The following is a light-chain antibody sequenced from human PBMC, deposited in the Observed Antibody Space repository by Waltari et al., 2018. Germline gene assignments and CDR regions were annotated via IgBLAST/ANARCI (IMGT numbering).Light chain of an antibody. V-gene: IGKV3-15*01. Sequence: ETVMMQSPVTLSVSPGERAILSCRASKRVATTLAWYQQKPGQAPSLLIYGASTRATGIPARVSGSGSGKEFTQTISSLQSEDFVVYYFRQYNTWVRTFGQGTKGEIK. CDR3: RQYNTWVRT. CDR1: KRVATT. CDR2: GAS. J-gene: IGKJ1*01.